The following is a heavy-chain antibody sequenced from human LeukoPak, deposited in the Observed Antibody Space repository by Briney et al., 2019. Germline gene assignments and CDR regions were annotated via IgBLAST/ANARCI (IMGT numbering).Heavy chain of an antibody. CDR2: INTNTGNP. CDR3: ARDLFSRSFDY. D-gene: IGHD2/OR15-2a*01. Sequence: ASVKVSCKASGYTFTYRYLHWVRQAPGQALEWMGWINTNTGNPTYAQGFTGRFVFSLGTSVSTAYLQISSLKAEDTAVYYCARDLFSRSFDYWGQGTLVTVSS. J-gene: IGHJ4*02. V-gene: IGHV7-4-1*02. CDR1: GYTFTYRY.